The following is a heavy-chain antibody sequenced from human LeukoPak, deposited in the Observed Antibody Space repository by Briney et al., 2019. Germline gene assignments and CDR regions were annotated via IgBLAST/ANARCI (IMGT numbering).Heavy chain of an antibody. CDR1: GGSISSGDYY. CDR3: ARDLPEELLGSGSLIDC. J-gene: IGHJ4*02. Sequence: SETLSLTCTVSGGSISSGDYYWSWIRQPLGKGLEWIGYIYYSGSTYYNPSLKSRVTISVDTSKNQFSLKLSSVTAADTAVYYCARDLPEELLGSGSLIDCWGQGTLVTVSS. D-gene: IGHD3-10*01. V-gene: IGHV4-30-4*01. CDR2: IYYSGST.